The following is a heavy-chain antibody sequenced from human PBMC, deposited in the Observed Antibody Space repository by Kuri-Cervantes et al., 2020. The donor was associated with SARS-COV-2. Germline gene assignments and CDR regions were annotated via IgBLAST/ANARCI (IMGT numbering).Heavy chain of an antibody. D-gene: IGHD3-16*01. CDR3: ARDSIITHLFGEGTIWGGAFDI. J-gene: IGHJ3*02. V-gene: IGHV3-48*04. Sequence: GGSLRLSCAASGFTFSSYSMNWVRQAPGKGLEWVSYISSSGSTIYYADSVKGRFTISRDNAKNSLYLQMNSLRAEDTAVYYCARDSIITHLFGEGTIWGGAFDIWGQGTMVTVSS. CDR1: GFTFSSYS. CDR2: ISSSGSTI.